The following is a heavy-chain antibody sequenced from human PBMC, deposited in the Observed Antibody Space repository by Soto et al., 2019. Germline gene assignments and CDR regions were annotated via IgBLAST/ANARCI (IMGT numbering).Heavy chain of an antibody. CDR1: GGSISSSSYY. J-gene: IGHJ4*02. CDR3: ASRTSSGWYNG. D-gene: IGHD6-19*01. Sequence: QLQLQESGPGLVKPSETLSLTCTVSGGSISSSSYYWGWIRQPPGKGLEWIGSIYYSGSTYYNPSLKSRVTISVDTSKNQFSLKLSSVTAADTAVYYCASRTSSGWYNGWGQGTLVTVSS. CDR2: IYYSGST. V-gene: IGHV4-39*01.